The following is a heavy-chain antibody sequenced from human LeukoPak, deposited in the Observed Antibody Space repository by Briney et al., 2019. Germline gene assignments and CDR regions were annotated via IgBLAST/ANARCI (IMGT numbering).Heavy chain of an antibody. CDR3: AREVGTPQAFDI. CDR1: RFTFSNYG. CDR2: INSRSSTI. Sequence: GGSLRLSCAASRFTFSNYGVSWVRQAPGKGLEWVSYINSRSSTIYYADSARGRFTISRDNAKNSLYLQMNSLKAEDTAIYYCAREVGTPQAFDIWGQGTMVTVSS. V-gene: IGHV3-48*01. D-gene: IGHD1-26*01. J-gene: IGHJ3*02.